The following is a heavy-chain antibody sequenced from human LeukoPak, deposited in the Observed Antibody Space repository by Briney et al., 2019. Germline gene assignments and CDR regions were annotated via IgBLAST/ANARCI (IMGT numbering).Heavy chain of an antibody. V-gene: IGHV1-69*04. CDR1: GGTFSSYT. D-gene: IGHD2-2*01. J-gene: IGHJ5*02. Sequence: SVKVSCKASGGTFSSYTISWVRQAPGQGLEWMGRIIPILGIANYAQKFKGRVTITADKSTSTAYMELSSLRSEDTAVYYCARESVPAAIFTAYWFDPWGQGTLVTVSS. CDR2: IIPILGIA. CDR3: ARESVPAAIFTAYWFDP.